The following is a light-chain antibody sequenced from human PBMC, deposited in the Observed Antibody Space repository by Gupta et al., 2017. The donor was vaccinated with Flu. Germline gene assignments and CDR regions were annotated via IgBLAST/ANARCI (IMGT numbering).Light chain of an antibody. CDR1: KLGNKY. CDR2: QDN. J-gene: IGLJ2*01. CDR3: QAWDSSTVV. Sequence: SYDLTQPPSMSVSPGQTASITCSGDKLGNKYACWYQKKAGQSPLLVIYQDNKRPSGIPERFSGSNSGNTATLTISGTQTIDEADYYCQAWDSSTVVFGGGTKLTVL. V-gene: IGLV3-1*01.